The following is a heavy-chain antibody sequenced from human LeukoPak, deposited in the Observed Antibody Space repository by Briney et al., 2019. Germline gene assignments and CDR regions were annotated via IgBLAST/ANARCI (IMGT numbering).Heavy chain of an antibody. CDR3: GRWRMAPFGGDAFDI. V-gene: IGHV4-34*01. CDR2: INHSGST. D-gene: IGHD3-16*01. J-gene: IGHJ3*02. CDR1: DGSFSGYY. Sequence: SETLSLTCAVYDGSFSGYYWSWIRQPPGKGLEWIGEINHSGSTYYNPSLNSRVTISVDTSKNQFSLKLSSVTAADTAVYYCGRWRMAPFGGDAFDIWGQGTMVTVSS.